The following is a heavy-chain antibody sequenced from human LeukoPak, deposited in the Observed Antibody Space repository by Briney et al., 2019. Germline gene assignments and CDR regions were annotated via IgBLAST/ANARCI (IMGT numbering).Heavy chain of an antibody. Sequence: PGGSLRLSCAASGFTFSSYGMHWVRQAPGKGLEWVAVIWYDGSNKYYADSVKGRFTISRDNSKNTLYLQMNSLRAEDTAVYYCAKDDTHYDFWSGYPSYYYGMDVWGQGPRSPSP. D-gene: IGHD3-3*01. CDR2: IWYDGSNK. CDR3: AKDDTHYDFWSGYPSYYYGMDV. J-gene: IGHJ6*02. V-gene: IGHV3-33*06. CDR1: GFTFSSYG.